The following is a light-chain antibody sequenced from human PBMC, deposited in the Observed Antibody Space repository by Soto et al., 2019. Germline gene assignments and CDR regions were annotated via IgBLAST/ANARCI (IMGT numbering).Light chain of an antibody. CDR1: SSDVGSYNY. CDR3: SSYISSSTSVV. Sequence: QPVLTQPASVSGSPGQSITISCTGTSSDVGSYNYVSWYQQHPGKAPKLMIYDVSNRPSGVSDRFSGSKSGNTASLTISGLQAEDEADYYCSSYISSSTSVVFGGGTKVTVL. V-gene: IGLV2-14*01. J-gene: IGLJ2*01. CDR2: DVS.